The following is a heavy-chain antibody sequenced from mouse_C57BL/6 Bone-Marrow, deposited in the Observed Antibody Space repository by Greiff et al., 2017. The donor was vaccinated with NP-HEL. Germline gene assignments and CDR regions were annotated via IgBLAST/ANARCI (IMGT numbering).Heavy chain of an antibody. CDR1: GYAFTNYL. Sequence: QVQLQQSGAELVRPGTSVKVSCKASGYAFTNYLIEWVKQRPGQGLEWIGVLNPGSGGTNYNEKFKGKATLTADKSSITAYMQLSSLTSEDSAVYFCARSARFAYWGQGTLVTVSA. V-gene: IGHV1-54*01. CDR3: ARSARFAY. D-gene: IGHD3-1*01. CDR2: LNPGSGGT. J-gene: IGHJ3*01.